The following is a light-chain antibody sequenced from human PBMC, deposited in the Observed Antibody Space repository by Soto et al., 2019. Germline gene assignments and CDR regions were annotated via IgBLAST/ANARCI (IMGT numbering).Light chain of an antibody. CDR1: QSVSSS. Sequence: FVVTQSPDTLSLSPGETATLSCRASQSVSSSVAWYQHKPGQSPSLVVYSGYKRSPGVPARFSGSGSGTDFTLTISSMESDDFAIYYCQQRYSWLRVFGPGTKVEVK. J-gene: IGKJ1*01. CDR3: QQRYSWLRV. V-gene: IGKV3-11*01. CDR2: SGY.